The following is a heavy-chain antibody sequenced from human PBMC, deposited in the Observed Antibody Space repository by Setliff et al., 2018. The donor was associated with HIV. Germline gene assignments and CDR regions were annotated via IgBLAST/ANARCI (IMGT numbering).Heavy chain of an antibody. CDR2: INPNSGGT. D-gene: IGHD4-17*01. CDR1: GYTFTGYY. Sequence: ASVKVSCKASGYTFTGYYMHWVRQAPGQGLEWMGWINPNSGGTTYAQNLQGRVTMTRDTSISTAYMELSGLRSDDTAVYYCARARYGDYYYYMDVWGKGTTVTVSS. V-gene: IGHV1-2*02. CDR3: ARARYGDYYYYMDV. J-gene: IGHJ6*03.